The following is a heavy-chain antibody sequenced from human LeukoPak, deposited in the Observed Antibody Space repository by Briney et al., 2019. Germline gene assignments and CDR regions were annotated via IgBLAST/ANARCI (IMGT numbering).Heavy chain of an antibody. CDR1: GFTFSSYA. J-gene: IGHJ3*02. V-gene: IGHV3-30-3*01. Sequence: PGGSLILSCAASGFTFSSYAMHWVRQAPGKGLEGVAVISYDGSNKYYADSVKGRFTISRDNSKNTLYLQMNSLRAEDTAVYYCARWDTAMVNDAFDIWGQGTMVTVSS. CDR3: ARWDTAMVNDAFDI. D-gene: IGHD5-18*01. CDR2: ISYDGSNK.